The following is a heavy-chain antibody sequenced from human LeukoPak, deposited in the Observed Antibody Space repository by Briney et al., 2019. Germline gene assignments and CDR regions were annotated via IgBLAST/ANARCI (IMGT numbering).Heavy chain of an antibody. CDR3: ARDLWFWSGHPQDLIAGDDH. CDR2: ISSSSDYI. Sequence: PGGSLRLSCAASGFTFSSYSMNWVRQAPGKGLEWVSSISSSSDYINYADSVKGRFTISRGNAENSLYLQMNSLRAEDTAVYYCARDLWFWSGHPQDLIAGDDHWGQGTLVAVSS. D-gene: IGHD3-3*01. CDR1: GFTFSSYS. J-gene: IGHJ5*02. V-gene: IGHV3-21*01.